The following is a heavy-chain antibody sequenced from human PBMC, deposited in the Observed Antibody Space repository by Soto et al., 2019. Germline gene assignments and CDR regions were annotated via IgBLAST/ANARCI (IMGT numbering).Heavy chain of an antibody. J-gene: IGHJ5*02. CDR2: IYYSGNA. CDR1: GGSISSSSYY. CDR3: ARLGAYYQSLDP. V-gene: IGHV4-39*01. Sequence: SETLSLTCTVSGGSISSSSYYWGWIRQPPGKGLEWIGSIYYSGNAYYNPSLKRRVTISVDTAKNQFSLKLSSVTAADTAVYYCARLGAYYQSLDPWGQGTVVTVSS. D-gene: IGHD2-21*01.